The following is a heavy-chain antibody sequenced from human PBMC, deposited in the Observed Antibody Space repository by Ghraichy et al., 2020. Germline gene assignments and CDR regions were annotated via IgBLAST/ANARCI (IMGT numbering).Heavy chain of an antibody. J-gene: IGHJ3*02. CDR1: GFTFSSYA. CDR3: AKDRAFRGRFLEWLFHVDAFDI. Sequence: GGSLRLSCAASGFTFSSYAMSWVRQAPGKGLEWVSAISGSGGSTYYADSVKGRFTISRDNSKNTLYLQMNSLRAEDTAVYYCAKDRAFRGRFLEWLFHVDAFDIWGQGTMVTVSS. CDR2: ISGSGGST. V-gene: IGHV3-23*01. D-gene: IGHD3-3*01.